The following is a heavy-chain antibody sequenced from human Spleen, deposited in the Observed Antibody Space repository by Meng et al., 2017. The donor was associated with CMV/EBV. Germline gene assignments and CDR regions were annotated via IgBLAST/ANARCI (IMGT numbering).Heavy chain of an antibody. D-gene: IGHD2-2*01. V-gene: IGHV3-74*01. Sequence: FKFSNYWMHWVRQAPGKGLVWVSTINNDGSTTTYADSVKGRFTISRDNVKNTVYLQMSSLRAEDTALYYCVRSGDIVVVPALDWFDPWGQGNLVTVSS. CDR1: FKFSNYW. J-gene: IGHJ5*02. CDR3: VRSGDIVVVPALDWFDP. CDR2: INNDGSTT.